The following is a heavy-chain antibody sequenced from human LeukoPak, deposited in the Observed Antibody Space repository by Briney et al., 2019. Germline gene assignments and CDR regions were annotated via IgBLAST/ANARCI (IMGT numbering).Heavy chain of an antibody. J-gene: IGHJ4*02. Sequence: GGSLRLSCVASGFISSSYAMSWVRQAPGKGLEWVSGISGSGGSAFYADSVKGRFTISRDNAKNTLYLEMNSLRAEDTAVYYCANLYGDYGDYWGQGNLVTVSS. D-gene: IGHD4-17*01. CDR3: ANLYGDYGDY. V-gene: IGHV3-23*01. CDR2: ISGSGGSA. CDR1: GFISSSYA.